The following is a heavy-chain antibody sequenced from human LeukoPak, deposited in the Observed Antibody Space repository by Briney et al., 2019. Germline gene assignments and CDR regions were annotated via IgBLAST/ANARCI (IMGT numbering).Heavy chain of an antibody. CDR3: ARDYYGSGRSDYYYMDV. Sequence: SETLSLTCTVSGGSISSYYWSWIRRPPGKGLEWIGYIYYSGSTNYNPSLKSRVTISVDTSKNQFSLKLSSVTAADTAVYYCARDYYGSGRSDYYYMDVWGKGTTVTVSS. CDR2: IYYSGST. CDR1: GGSISSYY. V-gene: IGHV4-59*01. D-gene: IGHD3-10*01. J-gene: IGHJ6*03.